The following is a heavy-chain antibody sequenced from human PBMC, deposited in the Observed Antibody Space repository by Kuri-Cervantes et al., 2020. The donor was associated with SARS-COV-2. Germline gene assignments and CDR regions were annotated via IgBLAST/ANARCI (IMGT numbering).Heavy chain of an antibody. CDR2: MNPDTGNS. J-gene: IGHJ4*02. D-gene: IGHD5-24*01. V-gene: IGHV1-8*02. Sequence: ASVKVSCKASGYTFSTYDINWVRQASGQGLEWMGWMNPDTGNSGYAENFRGRVTMTRDTSISTAYMELSRLRSDDTAVYYCARDWSRDGYNSFDYWGQGTLVTVSS. CDR1: GYTFSTYD. CDR3: ARDWSRDGYNSFDY.